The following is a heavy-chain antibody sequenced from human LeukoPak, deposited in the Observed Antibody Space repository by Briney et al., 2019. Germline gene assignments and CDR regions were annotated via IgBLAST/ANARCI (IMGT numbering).Heavy chain of an antibody. V-gene: IGHV3-74*01. CDR1: GNYW. D-gene: IGHD2/OR15-2a*01. J-gene: IGHJ4*02. Sequence: GGSLRLSCAASGNYWIHWVRQFPGKGLVWVSHINSDGSWTSYADSVKGRFTISKDNAKNTVYLQMNSLRAEDTAVYYCVSFYETYWGRGTLVTVSS. CDR2: INSDGSWT. CDR3: VSFYETY.